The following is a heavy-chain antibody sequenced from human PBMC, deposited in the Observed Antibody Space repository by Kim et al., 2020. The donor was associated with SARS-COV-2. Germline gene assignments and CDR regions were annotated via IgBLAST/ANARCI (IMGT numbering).Heavy chain of an antibody. J-gene: IGHJ4*02. CDR1: GGSISSYY. D-gene: IGHD3-22*01. Sequence: SETLSLTCTVSGGSISSYYWSWIRQPPGKGLEWIGYIYYSGSTNYNPSLKSRVTISVDTSKNQFSLKLSSVTAADTAVYYCARALYYYDSSGYMYFDYWGQGTLVTVSS. CDR3: ARALYYYDSSGYMYFDY. CDR2: IYYSGST. V-gene: IGHV4-59*13.